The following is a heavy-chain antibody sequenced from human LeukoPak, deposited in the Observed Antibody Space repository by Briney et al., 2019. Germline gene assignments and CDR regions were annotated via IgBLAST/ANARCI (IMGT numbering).Heavy chain of an antibody. J-gene: IGHJ4*02. CDR2: ISYDGSNK. CDR1: GFTFSSYG. V-gene: IGHV3-30*03. D-gene: IGHD3-3*01. Sequence: PGGSLRLSCAASGFTFSSYGMDCVRQAPGKGLGWVAVISYDGSNKYYADSVKGRFTISRDNSKNTLYLQMNSLRAEDTAVYYCARGDFWSGYYTAGDYWGQGTLVTVSS. CDR3: ARGDFWSGYYTAGDY.